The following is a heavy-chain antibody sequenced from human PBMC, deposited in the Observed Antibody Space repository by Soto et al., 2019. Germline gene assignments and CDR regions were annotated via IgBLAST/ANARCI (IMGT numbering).Heavy chain of an antibody. J-gene: IGHJ3*02. CDR3: GRGRQHAIDI. CDR2: TNEDGSAK. CDR1: GFTFSSSW. D-gene: IGHD6-25*01. V-gene: IGHV3-7*04. Sequence: VQVVESGGDLVQPGGSLRLSCAASGFTFSSSWMNWVRQAPGKGLEWVANTNEDGSAKYHGDSVKGRFTISRDNAKNSLYLQMNNLRGEDTAVYYCGRGRQHAIDIWGQGTMVTVSS.